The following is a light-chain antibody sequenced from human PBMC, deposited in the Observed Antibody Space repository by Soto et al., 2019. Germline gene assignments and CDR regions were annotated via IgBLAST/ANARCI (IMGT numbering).Light chain of an antibody. J-gene: IGLJ3*02. CDR1: STDVGAYNY. Sequence: QSALTQPPSASGSPGQSVTISCTGTSTDVGAYNYVSWYQQHPGKAPKLMIYEVTKRPSGVPDRFSGSKSGNTASLTVSGLQGEDEADYYCGSHAGNSNLVFGGGTKLTVL. CDR3: GSHAGNSNLV. V-gene: IGLV2-8*01. CDR2: EVT.